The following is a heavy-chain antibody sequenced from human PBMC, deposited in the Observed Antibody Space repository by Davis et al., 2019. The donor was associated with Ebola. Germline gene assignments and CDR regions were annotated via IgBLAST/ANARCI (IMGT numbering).Heavy chain of an antibody. D-gene: IGHD3-10*01. J-gene: IGHJ4*02. CDR2: IYPGDSDT. V-gene: IGHV5-51*01. CDR1: GYSFDSYW. Sequence: KVSCKASGYSFDSYWIGWVRQMPGKGLEWMGIIYPGDSDTRYGPSFQGQVTISVDKSINTAYLQWSSLKASDTAMYYCARGPRSYFRAGGDDYWGQGTLVTVSS. CDR3: ARGPRSYFRAGGDDY.